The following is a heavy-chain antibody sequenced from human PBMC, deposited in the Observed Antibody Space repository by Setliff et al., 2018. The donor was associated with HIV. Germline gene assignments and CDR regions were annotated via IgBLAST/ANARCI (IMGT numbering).Heavy chain of an antibody. CDR1: EFTYGNSI. J-gene: IGHJ3*02. CDR2: ISNVDGST. V-gene: IGHV3-23*01. D-gene: IGHD6-19*01. Sequence: LRLSCAISEFTYGNSIIAWVRQAPGKGLEWVSTISNVDGSTYFADSVKGRFTISGDKSKNTVYLQMNSLRAEDTAVYFCAKEGHSSGRCGAFDIWGQGTVVTVSS. CDR3: AKEGHSSGRCGAFDI.